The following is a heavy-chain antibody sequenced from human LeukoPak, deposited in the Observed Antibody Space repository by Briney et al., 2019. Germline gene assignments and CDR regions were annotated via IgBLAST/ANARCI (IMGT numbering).Heavy chain of an antibody. CDR1: GDSVSSNSAA. CDR2: TYYRSKWYG. J-gene: IGHJ4*02. CDR3: VREGSSWYLGFDY. D-gene: IGHD6-13*01. Sequence: QTLSLTCAISGDSVSSNSAAWDWIRQSPSRGLEWLGRTYYRSKWYGDYAVSVKSRTTINPDTSKNQLSLQLISVNPEDTAVYFCVREGSSWYLGFDYWGQGTLVTLSS. V-gene: IGHV6-1*01.